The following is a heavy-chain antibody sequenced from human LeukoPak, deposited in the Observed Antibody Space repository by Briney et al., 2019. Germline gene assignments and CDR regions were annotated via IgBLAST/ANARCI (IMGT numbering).Heavy chain of an antibody. CDR2: FDPEDGGT. V-gene: IGHV1-24*01. CDR1: GYTLTEFS. CDR3: AGRSSGWDYFDY. J-gene: IGHJ4*02. D-gene: IGHD6-19*01. Sequence: ASVKVSCKVSGYTLTEFSMHWARQAPGKGLEWVGGFDPEDGGTIYTQKFQGRVTVTEDTSTDTAYMELSSLRSEDTAVYYCAGRSSGWDYFDYWGQGTLVTVSS.